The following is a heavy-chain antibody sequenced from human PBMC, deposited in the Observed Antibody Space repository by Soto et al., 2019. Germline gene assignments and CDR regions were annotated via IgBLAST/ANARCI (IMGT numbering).Heavy chain of an antibody. D-gene: IGHD3-3*01. V-gene: IGHV3-48*02. CDR3: AREFFYDY. Sequence: EVQLVESGGGLVQPGGSLRLSCAASGFTFSNYNMNWVRQAPGKGLEWVSYISSSSTIYYADSVKGRFTISRDNAKNSLYLQMNSLRDDDAVVYYCAREFFYDYWGQGTLVTVSS. CDR1: GFTFSNYN. CDR2: ISSSSTI. J-gene: IGHJ4*02.